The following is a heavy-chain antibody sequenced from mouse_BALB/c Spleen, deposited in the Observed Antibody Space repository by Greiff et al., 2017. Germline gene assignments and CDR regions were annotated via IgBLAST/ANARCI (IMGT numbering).Heavy chain of an antibody. J-gene: IGHJ4*01. CDR2: ISYSGST. Sequence: EVQLVESGPGLVKPSQSLSLTCTVTGYSITSDYAWNWIRQFPGNKLEWMGYISYSGSTSYNPSLKSRISITRDTSKNQFFLQLNSVTTEDTATYYCAMEWGNDPYYYAMDYWGQGTSVTVSS. CDR3: AMEWGNDPYYYAMDY. V-gene: IGHV3-2*02. CDR1: GYSITSDYA.